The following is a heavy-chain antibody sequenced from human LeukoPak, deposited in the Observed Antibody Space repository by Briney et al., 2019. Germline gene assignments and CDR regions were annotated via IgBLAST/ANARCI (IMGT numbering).Heavy chain of an antibody. D-gene: IGHD2-21*02. CDR2: ISSGSSST. V-gene: IGHV3-23*01. CDR1: GFTFSSYA. J-gene: IGHJ4*02. Sequence: GGSLRLSCAASGFTFSSYAMSWVRQAPGKGLEWVSAISSGSSSTYFADSVKGRFTISRDNSRNTLYLQMNSLRAEDTAVYYCAKFECGGDRGVYWGQGTLVTVSS. CDR3: AKFECGGDRGVY.